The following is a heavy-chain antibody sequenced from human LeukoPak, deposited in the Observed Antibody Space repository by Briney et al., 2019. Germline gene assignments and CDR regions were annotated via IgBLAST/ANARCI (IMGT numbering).Heavy chain of an antibody. Sequence: SGTLSLTCTVSGDSINSLDLWSWVRQPPGKGLEWIGEMYLSGTTHSNPSVKSRVTISIDKSKNQFFLNLSSVTAADTAVYYCARDMGSNRRAYAFDIWGQGTMFTVSS. CDR3: ARDMGSNRRAYAFDI. CDR1: GDSINSLDL. V-gene: IGHV4-4*02. J-gene: IGHJ3*02. D-gene: IGHD2/OR15-2a*01. CDR2: MYLSGTT.